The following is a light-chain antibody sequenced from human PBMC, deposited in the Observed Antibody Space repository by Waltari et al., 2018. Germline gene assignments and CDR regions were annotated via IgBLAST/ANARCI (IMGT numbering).Light chain of an antibody. V-gene: IGKV1-5*03. CDR1: QSIGRW. Sequence: DIQMTQSPSTLSASVGDRVTITCRASQSIGRWLAWYQQKPGNYPNLLIYEASSLESGVPSRFSGSGSGTEFTLTISSLQPDDFATYYCLQYNHYPLTFGGGTKVEIK. CDR3: LQYNHYPLT. CDR2: EAS. J-gene: IGKJ4*01.